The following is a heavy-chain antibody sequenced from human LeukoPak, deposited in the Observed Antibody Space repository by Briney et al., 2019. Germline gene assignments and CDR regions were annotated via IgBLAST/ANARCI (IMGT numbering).Heavy chain of an antibody. J-gene: IGHJ4*02. CDR3: ARENGSGSSSYFDY. CDR1: GGSISSGDHY. D-gene: IGHD3-10*01. Sequence: PSETLSLTCTVSGGSISSGDHYWNWIRQPPGKGLEWIGHIYYSGGTYYNPSLKSRVTISVDTSKSQFSLKLSSVTAADTAVYYCARENGSGSSSYFDYWGQGTLVTVSS. V-gene: IGHV4-30-4*01. CDR2: IYYSGGT.